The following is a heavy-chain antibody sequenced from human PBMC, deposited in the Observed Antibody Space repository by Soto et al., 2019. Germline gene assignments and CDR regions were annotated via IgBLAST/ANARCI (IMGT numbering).Heavy chain of an antibody. CDR3: TRGDY. Sequence: WTWIRQHPGQGLEGIGFISYSGSTYYSSSLKGRVAISADTSKNPFSLKLNSVTAADTAVYYCTRGDYWGQGTLVTVSS. V-gene: IGHV4-31*02. CDR2: ISYSGST. J-gene: IGHJ4*02.